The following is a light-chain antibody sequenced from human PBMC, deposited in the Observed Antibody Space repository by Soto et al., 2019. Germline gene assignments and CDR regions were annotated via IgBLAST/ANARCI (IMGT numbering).Light chain of an antibody. J-gene: IGLJ1*01. CDR2: YDD. CDR1: SSNIGNNA. V-gene: IGLV1-36*01. Sequence: QSVLTQPPSVSEAPRQRVTISCSGSSSNIGNNAVNWYQQLPGKAPKLLIYYDDLLPSGVSDRFSGSKSGTSASLAISGLQSDDEADYYCAAWDDNVNGYVFGPGTKLTVL. CDR3: AAWDDNVNGYV.